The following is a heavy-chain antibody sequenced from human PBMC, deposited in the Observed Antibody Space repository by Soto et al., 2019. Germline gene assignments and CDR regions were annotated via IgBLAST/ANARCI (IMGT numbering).Heavy chain of an antibody. D-gene: IGHD2-2*02. CDR2: INPNSGGT. CDR1: GYTFSGYY. CDR3: ARSLTEGYCTITGCYTRPLYGMDV. Sequence: SVKGSCKASGYTFSGYYIHWLRQAPVQGLEWMGWINPNSGGTNYAQKFQGRVTVTRDTPTSTAYMELSRLTSDDTAVYYCARSLTEGYCTITGCYTRPLYGMDVWGQGTTVTVSS. J-gene: IGHJ6*02. V-gene: IGHV1-2*02.